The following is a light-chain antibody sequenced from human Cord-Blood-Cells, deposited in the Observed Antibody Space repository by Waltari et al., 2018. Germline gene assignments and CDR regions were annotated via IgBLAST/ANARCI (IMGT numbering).Light chain of an antibody. Sequence: QSALTQPASVSGSPGQSITISCTGTSSDVGGYNYVSWYQQNPGKAPELMIYDVSNRPSGVSNRFSGSKSGNTASLTISGLQAEDEADYYCSSYTSSSSWVFGGGTKLTVL. CDR3: SSYTSSSSWV. J-gene: IGLJ3*02. CDR2: DVS. CDR1: SSDVGGYNY. V-gene: IGLV2-14*03.